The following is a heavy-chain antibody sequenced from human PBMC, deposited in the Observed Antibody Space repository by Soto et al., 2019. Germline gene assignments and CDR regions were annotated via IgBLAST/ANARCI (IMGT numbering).Heavy chain of an antibody. J-gene: IGHJ5*02. V-gene: IGHV3-23*01. D-gene: IGHD6-6*01. Sequence: EVQLLESGGGLVQPGGSLRLSCAASGFTFNNYALIWVRQAPGKGLEWVSVISASGGSTNYADSVKGRFTISRDNSKNTLFLQMNTLRAEDTAVYYCAKGRRAALPSNAPSNNWFDPWGQGTLVTVSS. CDR2: ISASGGST. CDR3: AKGRRAALPSNAPSNNWFDP. CDR1: GFTFNNYA.